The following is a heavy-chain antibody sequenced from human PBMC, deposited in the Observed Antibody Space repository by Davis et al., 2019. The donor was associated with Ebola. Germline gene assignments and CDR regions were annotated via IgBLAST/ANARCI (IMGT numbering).Heavy chain of an antibody. CDR1: GFTFSSYS. CDR2: ISSSGSTI. CDR3: ARGERRYYYYYGMDV. J-gene: IGHJ6*02. D-gene: IGHD1-1*01. Sequence: GGSLRLSCAASGFTFSSYSMNWVRQAPGKGLEWVSAISSSGSTIYYADSVKGRFTISRDNAKNSLYLQMNSLRAEDTAVYYCARGERRYYYYYGMDVWGQGTTVTVSS. V-gene: IGHV3-21*04.